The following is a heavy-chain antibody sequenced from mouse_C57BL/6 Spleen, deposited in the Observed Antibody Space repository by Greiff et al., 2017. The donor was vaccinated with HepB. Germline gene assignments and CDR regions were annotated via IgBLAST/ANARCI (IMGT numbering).Heavy chain of an antibody. CDR2: IYPGSGNT. J-gene: IGHJ4*01. V-gene: IGHV1-76*01. Sequence: VQLQQSGAELVRPGASVKLSCKASGYTFTDYYINWVKQRPGQGLEWIARIYPGSGNTYYNEKFKGKATLTAEKSSSTAYMQLSSLTSEDSAVYFCARDYYGSSSSAMDYWGQGTSVTVSS. D-gene: IGHD1-1*01. CDR3: ARDYYGSSSSAMDY. CDR1: GYTFTDYY.